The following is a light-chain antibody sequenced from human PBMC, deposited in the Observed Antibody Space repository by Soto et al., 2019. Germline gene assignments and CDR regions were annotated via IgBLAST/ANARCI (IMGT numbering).Light chain of an antibody. Sequence: SVLTQPPSVSGAPGQRVTISCTGSSSNIGAGYDVHWYQQLPGTAPKLLIYVDRNRPSGVPDRFSGSKSDTSASLAITGLQAEDEADYYCQSYDSSLSGVVFGGGTKLTVL. CDR2: VDR. CDR3: QSYDSSLSGVV. J-gene: IGLJ2*01. V-gene: IGLV1-40*01. CDR1: SSNIGAGYD.